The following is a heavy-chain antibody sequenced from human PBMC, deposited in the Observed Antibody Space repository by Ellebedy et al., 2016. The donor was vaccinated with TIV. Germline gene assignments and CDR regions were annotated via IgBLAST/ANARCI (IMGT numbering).Heavy chain of an antibody. D-gene: IGHD3-16*01. Sequence: GESLKISCAASGFTFSRYAMSWVRQAPGKGLEWVSTISNTGSRTYYADSVKGRFTVSRDNSRNTLYLQMNSLRVEDTAIYYCARGRSGTYIHHAFDNWGQGTLVTVSS. CDR1: GFTFSRYA. V-gene: IGHV3-23*01. CDR2: ISNTGSRT. J-gene: IGHJ4*02. CDR3: ARGRSGTYIHHAFDN.